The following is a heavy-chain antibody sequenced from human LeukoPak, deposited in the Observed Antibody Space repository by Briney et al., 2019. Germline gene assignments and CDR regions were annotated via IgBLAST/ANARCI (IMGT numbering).Heavy chain of an antibody. Sequence: SETLSLTCAVYGGSFSGYYWSWIRQPPGKGLEWIGEINHSGSTNYNPSLKSRVTISVDKSKNQFSLKLSSVTAADTAVYYCARIVAATGTSYFDSWGQGTLVTVSS. V-gene: IGHV4-34*01. CDR1: GGSFSGYY. CDR3: ARIVAATGTSYFDS. CDR2: INHSGST. D-gene: IGHD6-13*01. J-gene: IGHJ4*02.